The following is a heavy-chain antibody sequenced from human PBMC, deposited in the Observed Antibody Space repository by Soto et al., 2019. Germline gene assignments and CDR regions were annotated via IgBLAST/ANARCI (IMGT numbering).Heavy chain of an antibody. J-gene: IGHJ5*02. CDR2: INHSGST. Sequence: QVQLQQWGAGLLKPSETLSLTCAVYVDTFSGYYWSWIRQPPGKGLAWIGQINHSGSTNYEPSLKSRVTLSVDTSKNQFSLKLTSVTAADTAIYSCARTKWNGAWFDPWGQGTLVTVSS. V-gene: IGHV4-34*01. D-gene: IGHD1-1*01. CDR3: ARTKWNGAWFDP. CDR1: VDTFSGYY.